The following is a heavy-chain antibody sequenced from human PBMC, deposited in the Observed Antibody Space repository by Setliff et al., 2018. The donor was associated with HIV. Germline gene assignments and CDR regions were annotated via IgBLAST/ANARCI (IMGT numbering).Heavy chain of an antibody. D-gene: IGHD3-10*01. V-gene: IGHV4-59*01. CDR2: IYYSGST. CDR3: ARNRVPGSL. CDR1: GGSISSYY. J-gene: IGHJ4*02. Sequence: PSETLSLTCTVSGGSISSYYWSWIRQPPGKGLEWIGYIYYSGSTNYNPSLMSRVTISLDTPKNQFSLKLNSVIAADTAVYYCARNRVPGSLWGQGTLVTVSS.